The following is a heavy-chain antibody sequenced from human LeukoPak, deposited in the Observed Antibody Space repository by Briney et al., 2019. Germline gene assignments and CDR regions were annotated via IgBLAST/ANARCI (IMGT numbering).Heavy chain of an antibody. V-gene: IGHV4-61*02. CDR2: IYTSGST. J-gene: IGHJ4*02. CDR3: AREDGI. CDR1: GGSISSGSYY. Sequence: SETLSLTCTVSGGSISSGSYYWSWIRQPAGKGLEWIGRIYTSGSTNYNPSLKSRVTISVDTPKNQFSLKLSSVTAADTAVYYCAREDGIWGQGTLVTVSS.